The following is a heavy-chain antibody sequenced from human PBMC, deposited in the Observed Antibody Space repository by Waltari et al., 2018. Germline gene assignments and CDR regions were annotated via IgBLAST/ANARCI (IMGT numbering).Heavy chain of an antibody. CDR1: GYTFTGYY. J-gene: IGHJ6*03. V-gene: IGHV1-2*06. CDR3: ARGPRIAAAGHYYYYYMDV. CDR2: INPNSGGT. D-gene: IGHD6-13*01. Sequence: QVQLVQSGAEVKKPGASVKVSCKASGYTFTGYYMHWVRQDPGQGLEWMGRINPNSGGTNYAQKFQGRVTMTRDTSISTAYMELSRLRSDDTAVYYCARGPRIAAAGHYYYYYMDVWGKGTTVTVSS.